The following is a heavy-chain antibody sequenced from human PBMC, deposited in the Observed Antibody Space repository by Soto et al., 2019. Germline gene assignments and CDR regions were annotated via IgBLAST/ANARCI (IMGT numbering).Heavy chain of an antibody. Sequence: GGSLRLSCAASGFTFSDYAMSWVRQAPGRGLEWVSVISGGGSTTYYADSVKGRFTVSRDNSQNTLYLQMDSLRAEDTAVYYCAKRYCSSTTCKSSDYFFYMDVWGKGTTVTVSS. J-gene: IGHJ6*03. D-gene: IGHD2-2*01. V-gene: IGHV3-23*01. CDR1: GFTFSDYA. CDR2: ISGGGSTT. CDR3: AKRYCSSTTCKSSDYFFYMDV.